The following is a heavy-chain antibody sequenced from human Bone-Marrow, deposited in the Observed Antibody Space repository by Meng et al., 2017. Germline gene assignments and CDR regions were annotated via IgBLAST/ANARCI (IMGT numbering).Heavy chain of an antibody. D-gene: IGHD6-13*01. CDR2: ISGSGGST. CDR1: GFTFSNAW. V-gene: IGHV3-23*01. CDR3: AKDPGYSSSWNAFDI. J-gene: IGHJ3*02. Sequence: GESLKISCAASGFTFSNAWMSWVRQAPGKGLEWVSAISGSGGSTYYADSVKGRFTISRDNSKNTLYLQMNSLRAEDTAVYYCAKDPGYSSSWNAFDIWGQGTMVTVSS.